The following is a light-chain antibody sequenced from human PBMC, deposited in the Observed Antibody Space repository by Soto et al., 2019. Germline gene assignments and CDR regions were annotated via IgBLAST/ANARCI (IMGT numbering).Light chain of an antibody. J-gene: IGKJ4*01. CDR2: DAS. CDR1: QSVSSY. Sequence: EIVMTQSPATLSVSPQERDTLSRRASQSVSSYLAWYQQKPGQAPRLLIYDASNRATGIPARFSGSGSGTDFTLTISRLEPEDFAMYYCQQYGYLVTFGGGTKVDIK. V-gene: IGKV3D-15*01. CDR3: QQYGYLVT.